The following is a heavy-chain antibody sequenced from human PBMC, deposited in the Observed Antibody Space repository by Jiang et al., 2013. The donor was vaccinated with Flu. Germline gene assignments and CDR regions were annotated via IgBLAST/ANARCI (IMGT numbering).Heavy chain of an antibody. J-gene: IGHJ4*02. Sequence: SVKVSCKASGYTFTSYAMNWVRQAPGQGLEWMGWINTNTGNPTYAQGFTGRFVFSLDTSVSTAYLQISSLKAEDTAVYYCASGAPSIAARPGWGYYFDYWGQGTLVTVSS. CDR3: ASGAPSIAARPGWGYYFDY. CDR1: GYTFTSYA. D-gene: IGHD6-6*01. CDR2: INTNTGNP. V-gene: IGHV7-4-1*02.